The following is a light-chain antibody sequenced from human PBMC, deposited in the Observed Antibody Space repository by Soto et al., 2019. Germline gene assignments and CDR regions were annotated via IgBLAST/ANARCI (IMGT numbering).Light chain of an antibody. CDR1: SSDVGAYNY. CDR3: NSYTSSSTLA. CDR2: EVN. J-gene: IGLJ2*01. Sequence: QSALTQPASVSGSPGQSITISCTGTSSDVGAYNYVSWYRQHPGKAPKLMIYEVNNRPSGVSNRFSGSKSGNTASLTISGLQAEDEADYYCNSYTSSSTLAFGGGTKLTVL. V-gene: IGLV2-14*01.